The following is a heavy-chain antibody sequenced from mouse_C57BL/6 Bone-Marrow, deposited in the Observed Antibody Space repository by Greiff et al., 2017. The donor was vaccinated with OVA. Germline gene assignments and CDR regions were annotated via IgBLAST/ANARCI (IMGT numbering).Heavy chain of an antibody. CDR2: IYPRSGNT. J-gene: IGHJ3*01. D-gene: IGHD2-4*01. CDR3: ARPYYDFFAY. CDR1: GYTFTSYG. Sequence: QVQLQESGAELARPGASVKLSCKASGYTFTSYGISWVKQRTGQGLEWIGEIYPRSGNTYYNEKFKGKATLTADKSSSTAYMELRSLTSEDSAVYFCARPYYDFFAYGGQGTLVTVSA. V-gene: IGHV1-81*01.